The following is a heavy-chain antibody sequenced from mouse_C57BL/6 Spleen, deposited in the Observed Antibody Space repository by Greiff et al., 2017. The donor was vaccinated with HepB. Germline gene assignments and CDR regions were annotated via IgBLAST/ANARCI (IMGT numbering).Heavy chain of an antibody. CDR2: IYPGSGST. V-gene: IGHV1-55*01. CDR3: AREGDGFDY. CDR1: GYTFTSYW. Sequence: VKLMESGAELVKPGASVKMSCKASGYTFTSYWITWVKQRPGQGLEWIGDIYPGSGSTNYNEKFKSKATLTVDTSSSTAYMQLSSLTSEDSAVYYCAREGDGFDYWGQGTTLTVSS. D-gene: IGHD2-3*01. J-gene: IGHJ2*01.